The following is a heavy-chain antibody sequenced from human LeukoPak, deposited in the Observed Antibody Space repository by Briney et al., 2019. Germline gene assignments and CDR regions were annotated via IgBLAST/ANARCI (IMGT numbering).Heavy chain of an antibody. V-gene: IGHV4-34*01. CDR3: ARVTSSSWYGIYY. J-gene: IGHJ4*02. CDR1: GGSFSGYY. D-gene: IGHD6-13*01. Sequence: NPSETLSLTCAVYGGSFSGYYWSWLRQPPGKGLEWIGEINHSGSTNYNPSLKSRVTISVDTSKNQFSLKLSSVTAADTAVNYCARVTSSSWYGIYYWGQGTLVTVSS. CDR2: INHSGST.